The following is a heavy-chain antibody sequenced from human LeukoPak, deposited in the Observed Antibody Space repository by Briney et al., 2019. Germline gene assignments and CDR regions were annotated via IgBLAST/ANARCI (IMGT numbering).Heavy chain of an antibody. Sequence: GGSLTLSCAGSGFSFSTNWMSWFRQAPGKGLEWVAHIKPDGSETYYVDSVKGRFTISRDNAWNSVHLQMYSLRPEDTAIYYCATMVSVADDSWGQGTLVTVSS. CDR1: GFSFSTNW. CDR3: ATMVSVADDS. D-gene: IGHD6-19*01. V-gene: IGHV3-7*01. J-gene: IGHJ5*01. CDR2: IKPDGSET.